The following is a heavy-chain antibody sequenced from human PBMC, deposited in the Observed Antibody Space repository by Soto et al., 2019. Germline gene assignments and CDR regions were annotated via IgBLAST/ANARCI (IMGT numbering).Heavy chain of an antibody. CDR1: GFTW. CDR3: ASVSAPVDH. D-gene: IGHD2-2*01. Sequence: EVQLVESGGGLIQPGGSVRLSCAASGFTWMHWVRQRPGKGMEWVSEIDSDGSSTDYADSVKGRFTVSRDNAQNSLFLQMNSLRVEDTAVYYCASVSAPVDHWGQGILVTVSS. V-gene: IGHV3-74*01. J-gene: IGHJ4*02. CDR2: IDSDGSST.